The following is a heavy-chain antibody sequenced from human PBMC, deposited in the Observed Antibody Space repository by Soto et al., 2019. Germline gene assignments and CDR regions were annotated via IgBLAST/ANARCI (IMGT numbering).Heavy chain of an antibody. CDR3: ARGRKQWLALPEYFQH. J-gene: IGHJ1*01. V-gene: IGHV4-34*01. Sequence: QVQLQQWGAGLLKPSETLSLTCAVFGGSFSGYYWSWIRQPPGKGLEWIGEINHSGSTNYNPSLKSRVTISVDTSKDQFSLKLSSVTAADTAVYYCARGRKQWLALPEYFQHWGQGTLVTVSS. CDR2: INHSGST. CDR1: GGSFSGYY. D-gene: IGHD6-19*01.